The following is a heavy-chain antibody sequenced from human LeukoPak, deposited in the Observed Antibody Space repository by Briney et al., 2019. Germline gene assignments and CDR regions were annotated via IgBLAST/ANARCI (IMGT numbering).Heavy chain of an antibody. Sequence: SETLSLTCTVSGGSISSGSYYWSCIRQPAGKGLECIGRIYTSGSTNYNPSLKSRVTISVDTSKNQFSLKLSSVTAADTAVYYCAITAGIAAAGTGYMDVWGKGTTVTVSS. CDR3: AITAGIAAAGTGYMDV. V-gene: IGHV4-61*02. CDR2: IYTSGST. CDR1: GGSISSGSYY. D-gene: IGHD6-13*01. J-gene: IGHJ6*03.